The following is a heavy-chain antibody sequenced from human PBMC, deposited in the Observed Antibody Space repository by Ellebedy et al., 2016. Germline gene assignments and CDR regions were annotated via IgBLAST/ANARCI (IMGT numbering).Heavy chain of an antibody. V-gene: IGHV3-7*01. CDR1: AFTFSAYW. CDR3: AKVLRAGQALDY. CDR2: IKQDESEK. Sequence: GGSLRLSCEGSAFTFSAYWMSWVRQAPGKGLEWVANIKQDESEKNYVDSVKGRFTISRDNTRNSLYLQMDSLRAEDTAVYFCAKVLRAGQALDYWGQGTLVTVSS. J-gene: IGHJ4*02. D-gene: IGHD6-13*01.